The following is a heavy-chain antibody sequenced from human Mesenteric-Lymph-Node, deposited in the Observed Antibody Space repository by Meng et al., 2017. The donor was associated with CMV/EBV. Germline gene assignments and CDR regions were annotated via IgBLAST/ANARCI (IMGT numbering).Heavy chain of an antibody. CDR2: INPNNGGT. V-gene: IGHV1-2*02. CDR3: ARYDFWNNYWEDY. D-gene: IGHD3-3*01. CDR1: GYTFTDFY. Sequence: ASVKVSCKASGYTFTDFYMHWVRQAPGQGLEWMGWINPNNGGTKYAQKFQGRVTMTRDTSISTAYMDLSRLRSDDTAVYYCARYDFWNNYWEDYWGQGTLVTVSS. J-gene: IGHJ4*02.